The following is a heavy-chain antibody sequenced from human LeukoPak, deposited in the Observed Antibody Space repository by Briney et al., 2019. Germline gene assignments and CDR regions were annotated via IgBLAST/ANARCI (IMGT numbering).Heavy chain of an antibody. V-gene: IGHV4-34*01. CDR1: GGSFSGYY. CDR2: INHSGST. Sequence: SETLSLTCAVYGGSFSGYYWSWIRQPPGKGLEWIGEINHSGSTNYNPSLKSRVTISVDTSKNQFSLKLSSVTAADTAVYYCARASMATHKENYYYGMDVWGQGTTVTVSS. J-gene: IGHJ6*02. CDR3: ARASMATHKENYYYGMDV. D-gene: IGHD5-24*01.